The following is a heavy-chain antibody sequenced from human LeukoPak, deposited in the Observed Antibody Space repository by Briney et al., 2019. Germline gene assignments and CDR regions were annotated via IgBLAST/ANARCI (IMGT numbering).Heavy chain of an antibody. CDR3: ARPLRISGYRGAFDI. V-gene: IGHV4-39*01. D-gene: IGHD3-22*01. Sequence: SETLSLTCTVSGDSISSSSYYWGWIRQPPGKGLEWIGSIYYSGSTYYNPSLKSRVTISVDTSKDQFSLKLSSVTAADTDVYYCARPLRISGYRGAFDIWGQGTMVTVSS. CDR1: GDSISSSSYY. J-gene: IGHJ3*02. CDR2: IYYSGST.